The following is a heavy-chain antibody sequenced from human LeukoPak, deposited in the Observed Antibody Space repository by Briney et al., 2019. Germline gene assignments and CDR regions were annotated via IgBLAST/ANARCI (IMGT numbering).Heavy chain of an antibody. CDR3: VGAAADTTPRP. V-gene: IGHV3-74*01. D-gene: IGHD6-13*01. Sequence: GGSLRLSCAGSGFTLSNYWMHWVRQGPGKGLVWVSRVSNDGSITAYADSVRGRFTISRDNAKNTLYLQMNSLRAEDTAVYYCVGAAADTTPRPWGQGTLVTVSS. CDR2: VSNDGSIT. J-gene: IGHJ4*02. CDR1: GFTLSNYW.